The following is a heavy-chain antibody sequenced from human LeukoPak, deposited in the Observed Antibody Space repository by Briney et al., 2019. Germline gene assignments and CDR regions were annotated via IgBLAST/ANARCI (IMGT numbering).Heavy chain of an antibody. J-gene: IGHJ3*02. D-gene: IGHD3-22*01. Sequence: GGSLRLPCAVSGFTFSSYAMSWVRQAPGKGLEWVSAISCSGGSTYYADSVKGRFTIPRDNSKNTLYLQMNSLRAEDTAVYYCAKDYYDSSGGDAFDIWGQGTMVTVSS. CDR2: ISCSGGST. CDR3: AKDYYDSSGGDAFDI. CDR1: GFTFSSYA. V-gene: IGHV3-23*01.